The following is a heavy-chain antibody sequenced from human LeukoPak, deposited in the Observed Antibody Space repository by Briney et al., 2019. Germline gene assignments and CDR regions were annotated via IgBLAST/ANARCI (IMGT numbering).Heavy chain of an antibody. J-gene: IGHJ4*02. V-gene: IGHV4-30-2*01. D-gene: IGHD3-10*01. Sequence: SETLSLTCAVSGGSISSGGYSWSWIRQPPGKGLEWIGYIYHSGSTYYNPSLKSRVTISVDRSKNQFSLKLSSVTAADTAVYYCASLSRGGSGSYSEDYWGQGTLVTVSS. CDR2: IYHSGST. CDR1: GGSISSGGYS. CDR3: ASLSRGGSGSYSEDY.